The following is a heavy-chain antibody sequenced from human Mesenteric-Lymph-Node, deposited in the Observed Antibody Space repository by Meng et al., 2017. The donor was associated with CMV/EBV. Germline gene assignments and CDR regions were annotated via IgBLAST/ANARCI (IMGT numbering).Heavy chain of an antibody. D-gene: IGHD5-24*01. Sequence: SVKVSCMSSGYTFTGYYMHWVRQAPGQGLEWMGWINPNSGGTNYAQKFQGRVTMTRDTSISTAYMELSRLRSDDTAVYYCASVEMATIYYYGMDVWGQGTTVTVSS. V-gene: IGHV1-2*02. J-gene: IGHJ6*02. CDR2: INPNSGGT. CDR3: ASVEMATIYYYGMDV. CDR1: GYTFTGYY.